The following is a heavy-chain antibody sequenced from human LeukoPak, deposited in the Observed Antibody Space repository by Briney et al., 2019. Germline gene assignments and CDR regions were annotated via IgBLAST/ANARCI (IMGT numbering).Heavy chain of an antibody. Sequence: ASVKVSCKASGYTFTSYYMHWVRQAPGQGLEWMGIINPSGGSTSYAQKFQGRVAMTRNTSITTAYMELSSLRSEDTAVYYCARGLGRTAMVTRGGVRFDYWGQGTLVTVSS. CDR2: INPSGGST. CDR3: ARGLGRTAMVTRGGVRFDY. J-gene: IGHJ4*02. D-gene: IGHD5-18*01. CDR1: GYTFTSYY. V-gene: IGHV1-46*01.